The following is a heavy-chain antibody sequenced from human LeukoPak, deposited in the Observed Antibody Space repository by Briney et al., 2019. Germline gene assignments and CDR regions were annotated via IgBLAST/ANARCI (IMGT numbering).Heavy chain of an antibody. J-gene: IGHJ4*02. V-gene: IGHV3-23*01. CDR3: ATDGPSWYFDY. D-gene: IGHD3-16*02. Sequence: PGGSLRLSCGASGFTFSNYAMSWVRQAPGKGLEWVSAISGSGDRTYYADSVKGRFTISRDNSKTTLYLQMNSLRAEDTAVYYCATDGPSWYFDYWGQGTLVTVSS. CDR2: ISGSGDRT. CDR1: GFTFSNYA.